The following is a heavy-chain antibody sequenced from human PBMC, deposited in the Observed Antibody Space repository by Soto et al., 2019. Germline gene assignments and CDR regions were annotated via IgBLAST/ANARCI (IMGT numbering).Heavy chain of an antibody. CDR1: VGSISTGDYY. CDR2: IYYSWST. CDR3: ARVVKTRRDYYDSSDHPFSFEY. Sequence: PSETLSFTCTVSVGSISTGDYYLSWILHPPGKGLQWIGYIYYSWSTHYNPSLKSRVTISVDTSKNPFSLKPNSVTAADTAVYYCARVVKTRRDYYDSSDHPFSFEYWGQGAMVTVSS. D-gene: IGHD3-22*01. V-gene: IGHV4-30-4*01. J-gene: IGHJ4*02.